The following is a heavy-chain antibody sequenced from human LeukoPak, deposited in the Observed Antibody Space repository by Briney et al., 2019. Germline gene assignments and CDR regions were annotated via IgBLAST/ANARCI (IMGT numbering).Heavy chain of an antibody. CDR1: GLTVSSNY. CDR2: IYSGGST. J-gene: IGHJ4*02. D-gene: IGHD2-15*01. V-gene: IGHV3-53*01. CDR3: ARVKGGCSGGSCYSYYFDY. Sequence: GGSLRLSCAASGLTVSSNYMSWVRQAPGKGLEWDSVIYSGGSTYYADPVKGRFTISRDNSKNTLYLQMNSLRAEDTAVYYCARVKGGCSGGSCYSYYFDYWGQGTLVTVSS.